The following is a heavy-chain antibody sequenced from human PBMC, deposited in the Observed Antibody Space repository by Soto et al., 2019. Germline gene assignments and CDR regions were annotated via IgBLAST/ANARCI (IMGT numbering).Heavy chain of an antibody. Sequence: EMQVVESGGGLVQRGGTLRLSCVASGFNFGPSWMTWVRQAPGKGLVWVALVNNDGSSTRYADSVKGRFTISRDNAKNTVYLQMSSLRGDDTALYYCARLVVWSGAYYYMDVWGKGTTVTVSS. J-gene: IGHJ6*03. CDR3: ARLVVWSGAYYYMDV. CDR2: VNNDGSST. D-gene: IGHD3-3*01. V-gene: IGHV3-74*01. CDR1: GFNFGPSW.